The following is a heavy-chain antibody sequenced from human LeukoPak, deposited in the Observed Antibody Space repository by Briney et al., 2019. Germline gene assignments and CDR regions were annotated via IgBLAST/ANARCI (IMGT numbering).Heavy chain of an antibody. Sequence: SETLSLTCTVSGGSISGSHYYWGWIRQPPGMGLVWIGSIYYSGRTYHHPSLKSRVTIFVGTAKKQFSLRLKSVTAADTAVYYCARHEEEDGYNAKTSHCWGQGTLVTVSS. V-gene: IGHV4-39*01. CDR3: ARHEEEDGYNAKTSHC. D-gene: IGHD5-24*01. J-gene: IGHJ4*02. CDR1: GGSISGSHYY. CDR2: IYYSGRT.